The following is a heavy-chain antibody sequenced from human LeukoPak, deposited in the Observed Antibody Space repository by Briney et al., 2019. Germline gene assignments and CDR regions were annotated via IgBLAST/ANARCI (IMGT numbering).Heavy chain of an antibody. CDR3: ARDQGEGNTSGWYRYFDL. J-gene: IGHJ2*01. D-gene: IGHD6-19*01. CDR2: IYHSGST. Sequence: PSETLSLTCSFSGYSISSGYYWGWIRQPPGQGLEWIGNIYHSGSTYYNPSLKSRVTISVDTSKKQFSLKLSSVTAADTAVYYCARDQGEGNTSGWYRYFDLWGRGTLLTVSS. V-gene: IGHV4-38-2*02. CDR1: GYSISSGYY.